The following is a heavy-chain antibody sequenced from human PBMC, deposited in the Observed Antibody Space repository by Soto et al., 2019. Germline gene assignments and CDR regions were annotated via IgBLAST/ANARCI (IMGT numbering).Heavy chain of an antibody. CDR1: GFAFINYE. D-gene: IGHD3-3*02. Sequence: EVQLVESGGGLVQPGGSLRLSCAASGFAFINYEMNWVRKAPGKGLEWVSYISLSGSTIYYADSVKGRFTISRDDAKNSLYLQMDSLRADDTAVYYCARESFSASPNFFDYWGQGTLVTVSS. CDR3: ARESFSASPNFFDY. V-gene: IGHV3-48*03. CDR2: ISLSGSTI. J-gene: IGHJ4*02.